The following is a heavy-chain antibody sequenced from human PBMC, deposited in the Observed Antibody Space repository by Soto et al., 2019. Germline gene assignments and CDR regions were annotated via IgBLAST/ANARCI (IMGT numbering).Heavy chain of an antibody. V-gene: IGHV1-3*05. Sequence: QVQLVQSGAEEKKPGASVKVSCKASGYAFSSYAMHWVRQAPGQRLEWMGWINIGSGNTEYSQNFQDRSTITRDTSASTVYMELSSMRSEDTAVYYCARDGGDCGSRLIYYYYIGMDVWGQGTTVSVSS. J-gene: IGHJ6*02. D-gene: IGHD2-21*02. CDR3: ARDGGDCGSRLIYYYYIGMDV. CDR1: GYAFSSYA. CDR2: INIGSGNT.